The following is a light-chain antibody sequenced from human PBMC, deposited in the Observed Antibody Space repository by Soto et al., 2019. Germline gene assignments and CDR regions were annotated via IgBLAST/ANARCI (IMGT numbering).Light chain of an antibody. CDR3: QQANSFPYT. V-gene: IGKV1-12*01. CDR2: AAS. Sequence: DNQMTQSPSSVSASVGDRVSITCRASQDISTWLAWYQEKPGKAPELLIFAASSLQTGVPSRFSGSGSGTTFTLTISSLQPEDFAIYFCQQANSFPYTFGQGTKVEI. CDR1: QDISTW. J-gene: IGKJ2*01.